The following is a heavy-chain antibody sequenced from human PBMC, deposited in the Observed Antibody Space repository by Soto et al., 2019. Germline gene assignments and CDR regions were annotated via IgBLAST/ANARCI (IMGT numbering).Heavy chain of an antibody. CDR1: GFTFSDYY. Sequence: QVQLVESGGGLVKPGGSLRLSCAASGFTFSDYYMSWIRQAPGKGLEWVSYISSSGSTIYYADSVKGRFTSSRDNAKNSLYLQMNSMRAEDTAVYYCARIAAAGTSRRYYYYMDVWGKGTTVTVSS. D-gene: IGHD6-13*01. J-gene: IGHJ6*03. CDR2: ISSSGSTI. CDR3: ARIAAAGTSRRYYYYMDV. V-gene: IGHV3-11*01.